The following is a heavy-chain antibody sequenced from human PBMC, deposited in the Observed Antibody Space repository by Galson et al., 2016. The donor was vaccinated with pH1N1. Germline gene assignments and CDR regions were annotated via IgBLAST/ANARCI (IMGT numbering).Heavy chain of an antibody. CDR1: GFSLSTSGMC. D-gene: IGHD4-17*01. CDR2: IAWDDDQ. V-gene: IGHV2-70*01. Sequence: PALVKPTQTLTLTCTFSGFSLSTSGMCVSWIRQPPGKALEWLALIAWDDDQYYSKSLKTRLTISKDTSKNQVVLTMTNMDPVDTATYYCARLDYGDYSGYFEYWGQGTLVTVSS. J-gene: IGHJ4*02. CDR3: ARLDYGDYSGYFEY.